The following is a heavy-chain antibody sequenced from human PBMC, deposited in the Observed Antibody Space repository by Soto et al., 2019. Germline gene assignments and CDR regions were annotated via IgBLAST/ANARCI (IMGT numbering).Heavy chain of an antibody. CDR2: IIPIFGTA. V-gene: IGHV1-69*13. Sequence: SVKVSCKDSGGTFSSYAISWVRQAPGQGLEWMGGIIPIFGTANYAQKFKGRVTITADESTSTAYMELSSLRSEDTAVYYCARDGVAASGNFDYWGQGTLVTVSS. CDR3: ARDGVAASGNFDY. J-gene: IGHJ4*02. CDR1: GGTFSSYA. D-gene: IGHD6-13*01.